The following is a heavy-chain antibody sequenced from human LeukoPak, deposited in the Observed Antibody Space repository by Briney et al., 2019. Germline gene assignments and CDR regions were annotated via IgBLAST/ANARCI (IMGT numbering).Heavy chain of an antibody. CDR3: ARAAVTTSRYFQH. CDR2: IYNSGHT. J-gene: IGHJ1*01. CDR1: GGSISNYY. Sequence: SETLSLTCTVYGGSISNYYWSWIRQLPGKGLEWIGYIYNSGHTNYNPSLKSRVTISEDTSKNQLSLKLSSVTAADTAVYYCARAAVTTSRYFQHWGQGTLVTLSS. D-gene: IGHD4-17*01. V-gene: IGHV4-59*01.